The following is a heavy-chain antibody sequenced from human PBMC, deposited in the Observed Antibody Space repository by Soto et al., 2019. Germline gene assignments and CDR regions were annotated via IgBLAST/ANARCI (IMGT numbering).Heavy chain of an antibody. J-gene: IGHJ4*02. V-gene: IGHV1-46*01. CDR3: ARDRSHSSASWWLDY. Sequence: GASVKVSCKASGYTFTSTWMDWLRQAPGQGLEWMGIINPYGGAATYAEKFQGRVTMTRDTSTATDYMELSSLRSEDTAMYYCARDRSHSSASWWLDYWGKGPQVTVSS. CDR2: INPYGGAA. D-gene: IGHD3-22*01. CDR1: GYTFTSTW.